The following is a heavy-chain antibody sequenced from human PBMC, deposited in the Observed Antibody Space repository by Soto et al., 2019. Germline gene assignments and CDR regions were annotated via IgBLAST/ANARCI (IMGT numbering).Heavy chain of an antibody. CDR3: AKVDVSTAGSFDY. D-gene: IGHD6-13*01. Sequence: GGSLRLSCVASGFTFSRHGLSWVRQAPGKGLEWVSTINPSGDSTFYADSVKGRFTISRDNSKNTVYLQMNSLSVGDTAVYLCAKVDVSTAGSFDYWGQGAMVTVSS. J-gene: IGHJ4*02. CDR2: INPSGDST. CDR1: GFTFSRHG. V-gene: IGHV3-23*01.